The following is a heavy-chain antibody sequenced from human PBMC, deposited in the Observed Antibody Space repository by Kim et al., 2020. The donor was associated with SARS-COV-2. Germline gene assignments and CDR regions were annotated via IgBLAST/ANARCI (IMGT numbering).Heavy chain of an antibody. D-gene: IGHD5-18*01. Sequence: SETLSLTCTVSGYSISSGYYWGWIRQPPGKGLEWIGSIYHSGSTYYNPSLKSRVTISVDTSKNQFSLKLSSVTAADTAVYYCASAARGFKGAYYFDYWGQGTLVTVSS. CDR3: ASAARGFKGAYYFDY. V-gene: IGHV4-38-2*02. CDR2: IYHSGST. J-gene: IGHJ4*02. CDR1: GYSISSGYY.